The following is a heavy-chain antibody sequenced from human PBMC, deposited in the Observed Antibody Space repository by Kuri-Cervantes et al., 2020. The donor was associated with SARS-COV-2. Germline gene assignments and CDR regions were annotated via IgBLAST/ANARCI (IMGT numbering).Heavy chain of an antibody. D-gene: IGHD4/OR15-4a*01. Sequence: GESLKISCAASGFNFSRTDMHWVRQAPGKGLEWVAVISHDGKNKKCIASGKGRSTISRDNSQNTLYPHMKSLRSEDTAMYYCAKDRFGAHDFWGQGTLVTVSS. CDR1: GFNFSRTD. CDR2: ISHDGKNK. J-gene: IGHJ4*02. V-gene: IGHV3-30*18. CDR3: AKDRFGAHDF.